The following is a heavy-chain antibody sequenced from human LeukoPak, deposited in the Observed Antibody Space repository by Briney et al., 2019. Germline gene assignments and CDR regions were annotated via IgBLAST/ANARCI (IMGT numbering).Heavy chain of an antibody. CDR2: ISYDGSNK. CDR3: AREGTMIVVAMYYFDY. D-gene: IGHD3-22*01. CDR1: GFTFSSYA. Sequence: GGSLRLSCAASGFTFSSYAMHWVRQAPGKGLEWVAVISYDGSNKYYADSVKGRFTISRDNSKNTLYLQMNSLRAEDTAVYYCAREGTMIVVAMYYFDYWGQGTLVTVSS. J-gene: IGHJ4*02. V-gene: IGHV3-30-3*01.